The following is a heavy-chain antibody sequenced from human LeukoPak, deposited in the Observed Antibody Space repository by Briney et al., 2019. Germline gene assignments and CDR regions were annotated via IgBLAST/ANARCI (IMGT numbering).Heavy chain of an antibody. Sequence: LRLSCAASGFTFSSYEMNWVRQSPGKGLEWIGEIHHNGTRNYNPSLKSRVTISADTFKNHFSLIVTSLTAADTAVYYCAAAPILRGEGGEHYKYGMDAWGQGTTVIVSS. CDR2: IHHNGTR. J-gene: IGHJ6*02. D-gene: IGHD2-2*02. V-gene: IGHV4-34*08. CDR1: GFTFSSYE. CDR3: AAAPILRGEGGEHYKYGMDA.